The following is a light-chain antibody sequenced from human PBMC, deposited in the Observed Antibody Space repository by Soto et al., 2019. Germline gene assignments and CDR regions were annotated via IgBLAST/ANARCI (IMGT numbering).Light chain of an antibody. CDR2: GNS. V-gene: IGLV1-40*01. J-gene: IGLJ2*01. Sequence: QSVLTQPPSVSGAPGQRVTISCTGSSSNIGAGYDVHWYQQLPGTAPKLLIYGNSNRPSGVPDRFSGSKSGTSASLAITGLKAEDAADYYCQSYDSSLSVVFGGGTKVTVL. CDR3: QSYDSSLSVV. CDR1: SSNIGAGYD.